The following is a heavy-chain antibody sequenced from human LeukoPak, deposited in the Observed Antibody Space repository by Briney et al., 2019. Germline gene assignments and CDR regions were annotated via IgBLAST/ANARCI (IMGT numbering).Heavy chain of an antibody. Sequence: ASVKVSCRASGYTFTSYDINWVRQATGQGLEWMGWMNPNSGNTGYAQKFQGRVTMTRNTSISTAYMELSSLRSEDTAVYYCARASTASSSWYYYYYGMDVWGQGTTVTVSS. CDR3: ARASTASSSWYYYYYGMDV. J-gene: IGHJ6*02. D-gene: IGHD6-13*01. V-gene: IGHV1-8*01. CDR1: GYTFTSYD. CDR2: MNPNSGNT.